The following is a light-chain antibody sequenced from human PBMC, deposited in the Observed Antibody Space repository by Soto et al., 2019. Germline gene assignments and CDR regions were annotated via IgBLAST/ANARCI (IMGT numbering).Light chain of an antibody. CDR2: GAS. Sequence: MVMTQSPATLSVSPGERATLSCRAGQSVSSDVAWYQQKPGQAPRLLIYGASTRATGIPARFSGSGSGTEFSLAISNLESEYSAVYYCQHYNNGWAFGQGTKVEIK. CDR3: QHYNNGWA. CDR1: QSVSSD. V-gene: IGKV3-15*01. J-gene: IGKJ1*01.